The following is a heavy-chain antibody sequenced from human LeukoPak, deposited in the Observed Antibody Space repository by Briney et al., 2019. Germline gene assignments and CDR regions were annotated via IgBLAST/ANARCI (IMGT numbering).Heavy chain of an antibody. V-gene: IGHV3-23*01. D-gene: IGHD3-10*01. CDR1: GSTISSNA. Sequence: GGSLRLSCAASGSTISSNAMSWVRQAPGKGLEWVSVVSGSGGSTTYADSVKGRFTISRDNAKNTLYLQMNSLGVEDTAVYYCVAGSSTLRGQGTLVTVSS. CDR3: VAGSSTL. J-gene: IGHJ4*02. CDR2: VSGSGGST.